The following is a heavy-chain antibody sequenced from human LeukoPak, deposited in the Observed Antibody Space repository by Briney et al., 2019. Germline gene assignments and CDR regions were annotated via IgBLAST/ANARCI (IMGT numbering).Heavy chain of an antibody. CDR2: IIPILGIA. V-gene: IGHV1-69*04. J-gene: IGHJ6*02. D-gene: IGHD3-10*01. Sequence: SVRVSCKASGGTFSSYAISWVRQAPGQGLEWMGRIIPILGIANYAQKFQGRVTITADKSTSTAYMELSSLRSEDTAVYYCARNQGITMVRGVSPVDYYYGMDVWGQGTTVTVSS. CDR3: ARNQGITMVRGVSPVDYYYGMDV. CDR1: GGTFSSYA.